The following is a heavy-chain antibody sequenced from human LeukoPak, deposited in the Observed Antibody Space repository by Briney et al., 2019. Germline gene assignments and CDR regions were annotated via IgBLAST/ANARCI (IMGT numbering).Heavy chain of an antibody. CDR3: AKRLLRHDSSGYYRGGGFDY. D-gene: IGHD3-22*01. J-gene: IGHJ4*02. Sequence: GGSLRLSCAASGFTFSSYAMHWVRQAPGKGLEWVAVISYDGSNKYYADSVKGRFTISRDNSKNTLYLQMNSLRAEDTAVYYCAKRLLRHDSSGYYRGGGFDYWGQGTLVTVSS. CDR1: GFTFSSYA. CDR2: ISYDGSNK. V-gene: IGHV3-30-3*02.